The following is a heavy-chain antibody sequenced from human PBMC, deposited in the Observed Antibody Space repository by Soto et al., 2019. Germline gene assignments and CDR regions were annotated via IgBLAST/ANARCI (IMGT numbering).Heavy chain of an antibody. Sequence: GGSLRLSCGASGFNFDYYVVGCVRQAPAKGLEWISAMTGSSGDTFHADSVKGRFTISRDNSNNMLYLQMNNLRAEDTAVYYCAKGSTDTRPYYFDRWGQGTLVTVSS. V-gene: IGHV3-23*01. CDR3: AKGSTDTRPYYFDR. CDR1: GFNFDYYV. D-gene: IGHD2-2*01. CDR2: MTGSSGDT. J-gene: IGHJ4*02.